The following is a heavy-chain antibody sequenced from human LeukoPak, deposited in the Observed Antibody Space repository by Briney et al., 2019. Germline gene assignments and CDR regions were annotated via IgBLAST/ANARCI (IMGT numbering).Heavy chain of an antibody. V-gene: IGHV4-4*02. CDR1: GDSISGSNW. CDR2: IYHSGST. D-gene: IGHD5-12*01. J-gene: IGHJ3*02. Sequence: SETLSLTCDVSGDSISGSNWWNWVRQPPGKGLEWIGGIYHSGSTNYNPSLKRRVTMSVDKSKNQFSLKLSSVTAADTAVYYCARVLHPIVATTHDAFDIWGQGTMVTVSS. CDR3: ARVLHPIVATTHDAFDI.